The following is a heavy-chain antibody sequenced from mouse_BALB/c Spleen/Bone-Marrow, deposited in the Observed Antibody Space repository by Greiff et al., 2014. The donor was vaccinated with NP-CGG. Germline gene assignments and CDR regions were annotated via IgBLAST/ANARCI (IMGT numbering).Heavy chain of an antibody. V-gene: IGHV1-69*01. Sequence: QVQLQQSGAELVMPGASVKMSCKASGYTFTDYWMHWVKQRPGQGLEWIGAIDTSDSYTSYNQKFKGKATLTVDESSSTAYMQLSSLTSEDSAVYYCARGTGWYFDVWGAGTTVTVPS. CDR3: ARGTGWYFDV. J-gene: IGHJ1*01. CDR2: IDTSDSYT. CDR1: GYTFTDYW. D-gene: IGHD4-1*01.